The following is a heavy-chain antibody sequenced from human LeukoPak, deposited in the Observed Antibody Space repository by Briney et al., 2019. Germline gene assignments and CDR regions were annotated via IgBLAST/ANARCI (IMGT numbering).Heavy chain of an antibody. V-gene: IGHV1-69*05. CDR1: GGTFSSYA. CDR2: IIPIFGTA. J-gene: IGHJ6*03. D-gene: IGHD5-24*01. Sequence: SVKVSCKASGGTFSSYAISWVRQAPGQGLEWMGGIIPIFGTANYAQKFQGRVTITTDESTSTAYMELSSLRSEDTAVYYCCRGMATITNYYYYMDVWGKGTTVTVSS. CDR3: CRGMATITNYYYYMDV.